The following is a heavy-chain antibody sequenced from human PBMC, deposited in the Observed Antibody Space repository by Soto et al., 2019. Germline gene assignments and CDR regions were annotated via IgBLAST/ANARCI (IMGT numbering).Heavy chain of an antibody. Sequence: PSETLSLTCTVSGGSISSYYWSWIRQPPGKGLEWIGYIYYSGSTNYNPSLKSRVTISVDTSKNQFSLKLSSVTAADTAVYYCARRSRAGYGDYVRDAFDIWGQGTMVTVSS. V-gene: IGHV4-59*01. J-gene: IGHJ3*02. D-gene: IGHD4-17*01. CDR1: GGSISSYY. CDR2: IYYSGST. CDR3: ARRSRAGYGDYVRDAFDI.